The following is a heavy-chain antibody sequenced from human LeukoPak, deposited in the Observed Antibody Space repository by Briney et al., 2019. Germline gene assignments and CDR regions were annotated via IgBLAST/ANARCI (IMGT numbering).Heavy chain of an antibody. Sequence: GGSLRLSCAASGFTFTTYSINWVRQAPGKGLEWISYISGNTKTIYYADSVKGRFTISRDNAKNSLYLQMNSLRAEDTAVYYCARLGVTTTYNWFGPWGQGTLVTVAS. CDR3: ARLGVTTTYNWFGP. CDR2: ISGNTKTI. D-gene: IGHD4-11*01. V-gene: IGHV3-48*01. CDR1: GFTFTTYS. J-gene: IGHJ5*02.